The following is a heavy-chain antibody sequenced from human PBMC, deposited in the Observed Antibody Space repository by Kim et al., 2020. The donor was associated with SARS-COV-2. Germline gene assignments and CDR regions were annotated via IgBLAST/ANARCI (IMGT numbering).Heavy chain of an antibody. CDR3: AKVHRITGRSFDH. V-gene: IGHV3-9*01. Sequence: YGDSVKGRFTISRDNAKHSLYLQMNSLRPEDTALYYCAKVHRITGRSFDHWGQGTLVTVSS. D-gene: IGHD6-6*01. J-gene: IGHJ4*02.